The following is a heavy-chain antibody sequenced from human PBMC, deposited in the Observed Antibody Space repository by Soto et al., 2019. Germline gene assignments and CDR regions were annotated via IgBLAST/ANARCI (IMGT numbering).Heavy chain of an antibody. Sequence: PGGSLRLSCAASGFTFSNAWMSWVRQAPGKGLEWVGRIKSKTDGGTTDYAAPVKGRFTISRDDSKNTLYLQMNSLKTEDTAVYYCTTDPPAPLPDYYGMDVSGQVTTVIVSS. CDR1: GFTFSNAW. CDR2: IKSKTDGGTT. J-gene: IGHJ6*02. V-gene: IGHV3-15*01. D-gene: IGHD2-15*01. CDR3: TTDPPAPLPDYYGMDV.